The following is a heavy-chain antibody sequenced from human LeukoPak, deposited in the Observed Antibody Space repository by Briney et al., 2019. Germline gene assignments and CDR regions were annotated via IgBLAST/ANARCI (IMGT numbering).Heavy chain of an antibody. CDR1: GFTFSSYS. J-gene: IGHJ4*02. D-gene: IGHD3-9*01. CDR3: ARDHDILTGYYPDTGYFDY. CDR2: ISSSSSYI. Sequence: GGSLRLSCAASGFTFSSYSMNWVRQAPGKGLEWVSSISSSSSYIYYADSVKGRFTISRDNAKNSLYLQMNSLRAEDTAVYYCARDHDILTGYYPDTGYFDYWGQGTLVTVSS. V-gene: IGHV3-21*01.